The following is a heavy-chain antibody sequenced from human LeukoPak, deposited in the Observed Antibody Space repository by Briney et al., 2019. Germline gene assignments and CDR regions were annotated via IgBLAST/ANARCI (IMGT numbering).Heavy chain of an antibody. J-gene: IGHJ4*02. Sequence: SETLSLTCTVSGVSISSYYWSWIRQPPGKGLEWIGYIYSSGSTNYNPSLKGRVTISVDTSKNQFSLKLRSVIAADTAVYYCARYYYYGSGSSFDYWGQGTLVTVSS. CDR3: ARYYYYGSGSSFDY. D-gene: IGHD3-10*01. CDR1: GVSISSYY. CDR2: IYSSGST. V-gene: IGHV4-59*08.